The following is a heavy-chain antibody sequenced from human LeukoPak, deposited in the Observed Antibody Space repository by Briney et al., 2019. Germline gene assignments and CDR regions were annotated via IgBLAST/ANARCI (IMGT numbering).Heavy chain of an antibody. CDR2: ISYDGSNK. CDR3: AKDLGWNGWANWFDP. Sequence: GGSLRLSCAASGFTFSSYGMHWVRQAPGKGLEWVAVISYDGSNKYYADSVKGRFTFSRDNSKNTLYLQMNSLRAEDTAVYYCAKDLGWNGWANWFDPWGQGTLVTVSS. J-gene: IGHJ5*02. V-gene: IGHV3-30*18. CDR1: GFTFSSYG. D-gene: IGHD6-19*01.